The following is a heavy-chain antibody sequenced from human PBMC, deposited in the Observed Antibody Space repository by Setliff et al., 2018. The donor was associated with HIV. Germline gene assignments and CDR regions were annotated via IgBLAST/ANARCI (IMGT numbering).Heavy chain of an antibody. V-gene: IGHV4-59*01. CDR2: IYTNGGT. CDR1: GGPINNYY. Sequence: SETLSLTCTVSGGPINNYYWSWIRQPPGKGLEYIGYIYTNGGTNYNPSLKSRVTISVDTSKNQFSLRLSSVTAADTAVYYCARDVDHMMDVWGPGTTVTV. CDR3: ARDVDHMMDV. J-gene: IGHJ6*02.